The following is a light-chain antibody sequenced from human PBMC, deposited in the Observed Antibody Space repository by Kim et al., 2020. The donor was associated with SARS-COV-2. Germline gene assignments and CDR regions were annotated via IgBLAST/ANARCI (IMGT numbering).Light chain of an antibody. V-gene: IGLV3-19*01. Sequence: LGQTVRITCQGDSLRSYYASWYQQKPGQAPVLVIYGKNNRPSGIPDRFSGSSSGNTASLTITGAQAEDEADYYCSSRDSSGNHWVFGGGTKLTVL. CDR2: GKN. CDR3: SSRDSSGNHWV. CDR1: SLRSYY. J-gene: IGLJ3*02.